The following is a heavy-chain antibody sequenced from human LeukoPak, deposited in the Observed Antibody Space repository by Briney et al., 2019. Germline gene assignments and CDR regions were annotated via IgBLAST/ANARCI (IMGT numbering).Heavy chain of an antibody. Sequence: SETLSLTCTVSGGSISGYYWAWIRQPPRRGLECLGYIYYTGSTDYNPSLKSRVTISVDMSKNQFSLRLFSVTAADTAVYYCARLRAFSVTANGMDVWGHGTTVTVSS. D-gene: IGHD2-21*02. J-gene: IGHJ6*02. CDR1: GGSISGYY. V-gene: IGHV4-59*08. CDR3: ARLRAFSVTANGMDV. CDR2: IYYTGST.